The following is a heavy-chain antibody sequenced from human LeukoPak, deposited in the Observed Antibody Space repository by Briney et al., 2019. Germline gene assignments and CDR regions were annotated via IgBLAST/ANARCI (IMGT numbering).Heavy chain of an antibody. V-gene: IGHV1-46*01. Sequence: ASVKVSCKASGYTFTRYKMHWVRQAPGQGLEWMGIINPSGGGTTYAHKFQGRATMTRDTSTSTVYMELSSLRSEDTAVYYCAAGYSGSYYVYWGQGTLVTVSS. CDR3: AAGYSGSYYVY. D-gene: IGHD1-26*01. CDR2: INPSGGGT. J-gene: IGHJ4*02. CDR1: GYTFTRYK.